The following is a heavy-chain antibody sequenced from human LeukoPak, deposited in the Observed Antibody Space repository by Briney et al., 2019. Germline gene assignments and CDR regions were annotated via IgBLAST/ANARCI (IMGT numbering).Heavy chain of an antibody. CDR1: GFTFSNYV. Sequence: GGSLRLSCAASGFTFSNYVMNWVRQAPGKGLEWVSGISGNGGSTYYAGPVKGRFTLSRDNSKNTLDLQMSSLRAEDTAVYYCAKALGYYDSSGYLNFDSWGQGTLVTVSS. CDR3: AKALGYYDSSGYLNFDS. D-gene: IGHD3-22*01. V-gene: IGHV3-23*01. CDR2: ISGNGGST. J-gene: IGHJ4*02.